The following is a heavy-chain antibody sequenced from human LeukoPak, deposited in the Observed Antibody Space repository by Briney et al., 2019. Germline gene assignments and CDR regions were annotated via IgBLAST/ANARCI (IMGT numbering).Heavy chain of an antibody. J-gene: IGHJ4*02. CDR3: ARDGGIAGSYFDY. CDR2: IIPILGIA. CDR1: GGTFSSYA. Sequence: ASVKVSCKASGGTFSSYAISWVRQAPGQGLEWMGRIIPILGIANYAQKFQGRVTITADKSTSTAYMELSSLRSEDTAVYYCARDGGIAGSYFDYWGQGTLVTVSS. V-gene: IGHV1-69*04. D-gene: IGHD6-13*01.